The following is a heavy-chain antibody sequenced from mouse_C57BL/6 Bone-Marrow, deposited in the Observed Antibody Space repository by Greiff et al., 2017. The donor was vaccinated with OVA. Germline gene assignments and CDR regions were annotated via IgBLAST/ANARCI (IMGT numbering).Heavy chain of an antibody. CDR2: ISNLAYSI. V-gene: IGHV5-15*01. Sequence: EVNVVESGGGLVQPGGSLKLSCAASGFTFSDYGMAWVRQAPRQGPEWVAFISNLAYSIYYADTVTGRFTISRENAKNTLYLEMSSLRSEDTAMDYGARHRGDWYFDVWGTGTTVTVSS. CDR1: GFTFSDYG. J-gene: IGHJ1*03. CDR3: ARHRGDWYFDV. D-gene: IGHD3-3*01.